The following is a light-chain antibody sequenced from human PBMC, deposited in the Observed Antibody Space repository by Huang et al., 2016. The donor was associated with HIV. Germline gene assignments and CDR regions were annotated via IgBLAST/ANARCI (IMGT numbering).Light chain of an antibody. CDR1: QGVSAY. Sequence: EIVLTQSPATLSLSPGERVTLSCWASQGVSAYLAWYQQKPGQPPRLLIYDASNRATGVPARFSGSGSGTDVTLTITSGEPEDFAVYYCQQRSSWPPTFGQGTRLESK. J-gene: IGKJ5*01. CDR3: QQRSSWPPT. CDR2: DAS. V-gene: IGKV3-11*01.